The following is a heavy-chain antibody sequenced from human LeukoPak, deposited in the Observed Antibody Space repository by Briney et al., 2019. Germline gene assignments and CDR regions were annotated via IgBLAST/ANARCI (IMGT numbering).Heavy chain of an antibody. D-gene: IGHD3-10*01. CDR3: AKVSPMVRGIKDAFDI. CDR1: GFTFSSYA. CDR2: ISGCGDYT. J-gene: IGHJ3*02. V-gene: IGHV3-23*01. Sequence: GGSLRLSCAASGFTFSSYAMSWVRQAPGKGLVCVSAISGCGDYTFYVDSVKGRFTISRDNSKSTLYLPLNSLRAADTAIYYCAKVSPMVRGIKDAFDIWGQGTVVTVSS.